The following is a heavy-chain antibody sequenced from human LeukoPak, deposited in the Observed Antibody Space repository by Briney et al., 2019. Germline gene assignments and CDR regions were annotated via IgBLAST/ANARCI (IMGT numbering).Heavy chain of an antibody. CDR3: AKGRRVDADDHFDY. CDR1: GYTFMSY. V-gene: IGHV1-18*01. Sequence: ASVKVSCKASGYTFMSYSLAATGPGQGLEWMGWSSVYNGNTNYAQKSQGRVTMTTDTTTSTAYMELRTLMSDDTAVYYCAKGRRVDADDHFDYWGQGTLVTVSS. CDR2: SSVYNGNT. D-gene: IGHD1-1*01. J-gene: IGHJ4*02.